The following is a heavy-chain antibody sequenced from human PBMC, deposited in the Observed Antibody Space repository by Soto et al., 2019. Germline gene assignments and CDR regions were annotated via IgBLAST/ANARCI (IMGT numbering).Heavy chain of an antibody. CDR2: ITWNSRVL. CDR3: AKGRYDFWSPYYFDS. CDR1: GLNFDDFA. D-gene: IGHD3-3*01. Sequence: EVQLVESGGRLVQPGRSLRLSCGGTGLNFDDFAMHWVRQAPGKGLEWVSGITWNSRVLAYADSVKGRFTISRDNARKSLYLQMDSLRDEDTALYYWAKGRYDFWSPYYFDSWGQGTLVTVSS. V-gene: IGHV3-9*01. J-gene: IGHJ4*02.